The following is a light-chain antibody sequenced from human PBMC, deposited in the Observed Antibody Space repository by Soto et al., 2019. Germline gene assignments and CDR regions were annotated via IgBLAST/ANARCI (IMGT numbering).Light chain of an antibody. Sequence: DIQMTQSPSSLSASVGDRVTITCRASQSISSYLNWYQQKPGTAPKLLIYAASSLQSGVPSRFSGSGSGTDFTLTISSLQPEDFATYYCLQAYTFPRTFGQGTKV. CDR2: AAS. CDR1: QSISSY. V-gene: IGKV1-39*01. J-gene: IGKJ1*01. CDR3: LQAYTFPRT.